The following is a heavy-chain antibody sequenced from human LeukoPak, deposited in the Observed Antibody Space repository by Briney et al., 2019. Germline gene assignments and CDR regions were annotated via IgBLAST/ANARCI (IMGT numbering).Heavy chain of an antibody. D-gene: IGHD4-23*01. V-gene: IGHV3-66*01. CDR1: GFTVSSNY. J-gene: IGHJ4*02. Sequence: GGSLRLSCAASGFTVSSNYMSWVRQAPGKGLEWGSVIYSGGSTYYADSVKGRFTISRDNSKNTVYLQMNSLRAEDAAIYYCTRVANYGGYEFDFWGQGTLVTVSS. CDR3: TRVANYGGYEFDF. CDR2: IYSGGST.